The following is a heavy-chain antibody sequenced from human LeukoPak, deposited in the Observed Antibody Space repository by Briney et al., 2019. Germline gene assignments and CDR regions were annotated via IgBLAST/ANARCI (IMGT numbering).Heavy chain of an antibody. Sequence: GGSLRLSCTASGFSFSGYWMHWARQLPGKGLVWVSRTSPTGSTTSYADSVKGRFTVSRDNAKNTLYLQVNNLRAEDTAVYYCARGPNSNWSGLDFWGQGTLLTVSS. J-gene: IGHJ4*02. D-gene: IGHD6-6*01. CDR1: GFSFSGYW. CDR2: TSPTGSTT. V-gene: IGHV3-74*01. CDR3: ARGPNSNWSGLDF.